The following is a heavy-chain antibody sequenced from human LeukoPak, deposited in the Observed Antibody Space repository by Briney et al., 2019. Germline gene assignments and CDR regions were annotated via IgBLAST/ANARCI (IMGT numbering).Heavy chain of an antibody. J-gene: IGHJ6*03. V-gene: IGHV3-7*01. D-gene: IGHD6-13*01. CDR3: ARESLQQLVTYYYYMDV. CDR1: GFTFSSYG. CDR2: IKQDGSEK. Sequence: AGGSLRLSCAASGFTFSSYGMSWVRQAPGKGLEWVANIKQDGSEKYYVDSVKGRFTISRDNAKNSLYLQMNSLRAEDTAVYYCARESLQQLVTYYYYMDVWGKGTTVTVSS.